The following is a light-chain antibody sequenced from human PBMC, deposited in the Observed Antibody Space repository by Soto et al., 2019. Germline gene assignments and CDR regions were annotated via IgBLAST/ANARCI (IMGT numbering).Light chain of an antibody. CDR1: HSVSSL. Sequence: IEMAQSRSTLSTSVGARVTHTCRASHSVSSLLAWYQQKPGKAPKLLIYDGSTLERGVPSSFSGSGSGTEFSLTITRLQPDDAATYYCQQYNSFFGQGTKVDIK. CDR2: DGS. V-gene: IGKV1-5*01. CDR3: QQYNSF. J-gene: IGKJ1*01.